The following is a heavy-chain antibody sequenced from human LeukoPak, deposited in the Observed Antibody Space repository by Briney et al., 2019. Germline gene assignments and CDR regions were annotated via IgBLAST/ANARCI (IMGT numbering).Heavy chain of an antibody. CDR1: GYTFTGYY. D-gene: IGHD6-13*01. CDR2: INPNSGGT. CDR3: ARIAAAGILEYFQH. V-gene: IGHV1-2*02. Sequence: ASVKVSRKASGYTFTGYYMHWVRQAPGQGLEWMGWINPNSGGTNYAQKFQGRVTMTRDTSISTAYMELSRLRSGDTAVYYCARIAAAGILEYFQHWGQGTLVTVSS. J-gene: IGHJ1*01.